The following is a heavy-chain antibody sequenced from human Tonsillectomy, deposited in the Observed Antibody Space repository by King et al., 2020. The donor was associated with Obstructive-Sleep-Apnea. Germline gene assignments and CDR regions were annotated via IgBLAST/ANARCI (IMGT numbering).Heavy chain of an antibody. CDR3: AKVRCGGDFLDAFDI. V-gene: IGHV3-30*18. CDR1: GFTFSSYG. CDR2: ISYDGSSK. Sequence: VQLVESGGGVVQPGRSLRLSCAASGFTFSSYGMHRVRQAPGKGLEWVAVISYDGSSKYYADSVKGRFTISRDNSKNTLYLQMNSLRAEDTAVYYCAKVRCGGDFLDAFDIWGQGTMVTVSS. D-gene: IGHD2-21*02. J-gene: IGHJ3*02.